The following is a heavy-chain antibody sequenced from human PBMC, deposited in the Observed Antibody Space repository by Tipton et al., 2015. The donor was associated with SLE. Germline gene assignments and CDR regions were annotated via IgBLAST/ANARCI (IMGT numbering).Heavy chain of an antibody. Sequence: LRLSCTVSGASISSHYWSWIRRPPGKALEWIAYINYSGSTNYNPSLKSRVTMSVDTSKNQFSLKLSSVTAADTAVYYCARRRGSSWYEDYFDYWGRGTLVTVSS. CDR1: GASISSHY. V-gene: IGHV4-59*11. J-gene: IGHJ4*02. CDR3: ARRRGSSWYEDYFDY. D-gene: IGHD6-13*01. CDR2: INYSGST.